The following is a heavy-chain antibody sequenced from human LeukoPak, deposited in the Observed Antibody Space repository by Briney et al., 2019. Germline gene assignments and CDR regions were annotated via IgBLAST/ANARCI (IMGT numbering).Heavy chain of an antibody. J-gene: IGHJ6*02. CDR1: GFTFSSYW. V-gene: IGHV3-7*01. Sequence: GGSLRLSCAASGFTFSSYWMSWVRQAPGKGLEWVANIKQDGSEKYYVDSVKGRFTISRDNAKNSLYLQTNSLRAEDTAVYYCARDLVGWTEDGMDVGGQGTTVTVSS. D-gene: IGHD3/OR15-3a*01. CDR2: IKQDGSEK. CDR3: ARDLVGWTEDGMDV.